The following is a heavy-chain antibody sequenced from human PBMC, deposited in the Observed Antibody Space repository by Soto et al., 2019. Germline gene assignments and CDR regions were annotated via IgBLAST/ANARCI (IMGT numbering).Heavy chain of an antibody. CDR1: GGSISSSSYY. Sequence: SETLSLTCTVSGGSISSSSYYWGWIRQPPGKGLEWIGSIYYSGSTYYNPSLKSRVTISVDTSKNQFSLKLSSVTAADTAVYYCARRAPTTHFDYWGQGTLVTVSS. J-gene: IGHJ4*02. CDR3: ARRAPTTHFDY. CDR2: IYYSGST. V-gene: IGHV4-39*01.